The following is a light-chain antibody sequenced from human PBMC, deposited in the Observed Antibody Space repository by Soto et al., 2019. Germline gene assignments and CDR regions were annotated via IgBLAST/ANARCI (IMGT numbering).Light chain of an antibody. Sequence: EIVLTQSPGTLSLSPGERATLSCRASQRISISYLAWYQQRPGQAPSLLIYGTSSRATGIPDRFSGSGSGTNFTLSISRLEPEDVAVYYCQQYGGSPWTFGQGTKGEIK. V-gene: IGKV3-20*01. CDR2: GTS. J-gene: IGKJ1*01. CDR3: QQYGGSPWT. CDR1: QRISISY.